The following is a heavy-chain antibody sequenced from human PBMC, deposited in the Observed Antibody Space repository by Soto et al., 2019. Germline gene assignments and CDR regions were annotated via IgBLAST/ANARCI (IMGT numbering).Heavy chain of an antibody. CDR3: ARDKGYCSGGSCSNHRFPYYFDY. CDR2: IIPIFGTA. V-gene: IGHV1-69*13. D-gene: IGHD2-15*01. CDR1: GGTFSSYA. Sequence: GASVKVSCKASGGTFSSYAISWVRQAPGEGLEWMGGIIPIFGTANYAQKFQGRVTITADESTSTAYMELSSLRSEDTAVYYCARDKGYCSGGSCSNHRFPYYFDYWGQGTLVTVSS. J-gene: IGHJ4*02.